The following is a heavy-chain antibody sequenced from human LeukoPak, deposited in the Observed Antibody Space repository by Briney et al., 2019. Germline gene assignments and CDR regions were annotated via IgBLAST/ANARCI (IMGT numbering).Heavy chain of an antibody. CDR3: ARDRRGDGYAGY. D-gene: IGHD5-12*01. CDR2: IIPIFGTA. CDR1: GGTFSSYA. Sequence: SVKVSCKASGGTFSSYAISWVRQAPGQGLEWMGRIIPIFGTANYAQKFQGRVTITTDESTSTAYMELSSLRSEDTAVYYCARDRRGDGYAGYWGQGTLVTVSS. J-gene: IGHJ4*02. V-gene: IGHV1-69*05.